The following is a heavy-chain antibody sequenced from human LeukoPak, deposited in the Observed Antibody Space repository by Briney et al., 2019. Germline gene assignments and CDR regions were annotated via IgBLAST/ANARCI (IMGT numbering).Heavy chain of an antibody. V-gene: IGHV1-46*01. CDR2: INPSGGST. CDR3: ARESLRTGSGSYYESDDAFDI. Sequence: ASVPVSCKASGYTFTSYYMHWVGQARGQGLEWMGIINPSGGSTRYAQKFQGRVTMTRDTSTSTVYMELSSLRSEDTAVYYCARESLRTGSGSYYESDDAFDIWGQGTMVTVSS. J-gene: IGHJ3*02. D-gene: IGHD1-26*01. CDR1: GYTFTSYY.